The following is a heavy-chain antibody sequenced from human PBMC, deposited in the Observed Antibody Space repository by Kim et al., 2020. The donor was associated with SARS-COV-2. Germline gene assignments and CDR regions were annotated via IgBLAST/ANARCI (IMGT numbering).Heavy chain of an antibody. D-gene: IGHD3-10*01. J-gene: IGHJ5*02. CDR3: ATVKYYYGSGTLGKPNWFDP. CDR2: FDPEDGET. V-gene: IGHV1-24*01. CDR1: GYTLTELS. Sequence: ASVKVSCKVSGYTLTELSMHWVRQAPGKGLEWMGGFDPEDGETIYAQKFQGRVTMTEDTSTDTAYMELSSLRSEDTAVYYCATVKYYYGSGTLGKPNWFDPWGQGTLVTVSS.